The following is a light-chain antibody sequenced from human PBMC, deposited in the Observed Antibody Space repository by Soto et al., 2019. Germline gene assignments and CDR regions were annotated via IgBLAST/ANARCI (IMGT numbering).Light chain of an antibody. Sequence: EIALTQSPATLSLSPGERATLSCRASQSVGSYLAWYQQKAGQPPRLLIYDASSRATGIPARFSGSGSGTDFTLTISSLEPEDFAVYYCQQRSSWPQAFGGGTKVEV. CDR1: QSVGSY. CDR3: QQRSSWPQA. J-gene: IGKJ4*01. V-gene: IGKV3-11*01. CDR2: DAS.